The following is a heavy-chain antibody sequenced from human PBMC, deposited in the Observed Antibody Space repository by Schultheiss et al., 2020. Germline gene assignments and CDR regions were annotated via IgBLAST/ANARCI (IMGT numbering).Heavy chain of an antibody. CDR1: GFTFSSYG. Sequence: GGSLRLSCAASGFTFSSYGMHWVRQAPGKGLEWVAVIWYDGSNKYYADSVKGRFTISRDNSKNTLYLQMNSLRAEDTAVYYCARGQARSYGMDVWGQGTTVTVSS. J-gene: IGHJ6*02. CDR3: ARGQARSYGMDV. CDR2: IWYDGSNK. D-gene: IGHD5-12*01. V-gene: IGHV3-33*01.